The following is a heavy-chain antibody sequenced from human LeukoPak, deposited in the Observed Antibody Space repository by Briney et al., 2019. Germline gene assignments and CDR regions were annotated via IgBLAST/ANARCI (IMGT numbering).Heavy chain of an antibody. CDR1: GFTFSSYA. CDR2: ISGSGGST. Sequence: GGSLRLSCAASGFTFSSYAMSWVRQAPGKGLEWVSAISGSGGSTYYADSVKGRFTISRDNSKNTLYLQMNSLRAEDTAVYYCAKDRHPTYYYDSSGYWFDYWGQGTLVTVSS. J-gene: IGHJ4*02. CDR3: AKDRHPTYYYDSSGYWFDY. V-gene: IGHV3-23*01. D-gene: IGHD3-22*01.